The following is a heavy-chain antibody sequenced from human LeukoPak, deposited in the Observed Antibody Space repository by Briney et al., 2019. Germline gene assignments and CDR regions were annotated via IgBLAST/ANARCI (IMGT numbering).Heavy chain of an antibody. Sequence: GGSLRLSCAASGFTFSSYAMSWVRQAPGKGLEWASAISGSGGSTYYADSVKGRFTISRDNSKNTLYLQMNSLRAEDTAVYYCAKDSRAGYPLNWFDPWGQGTLVTVSS. V-gene: IGHV3-23*01. J-gene: IGHJ5*02. CDR1: GFTFSSYA. D-gene: IGHD3-9*01. CDR2: ISGSGGST. CDR3: AKDSRAGYPLNWFDP.